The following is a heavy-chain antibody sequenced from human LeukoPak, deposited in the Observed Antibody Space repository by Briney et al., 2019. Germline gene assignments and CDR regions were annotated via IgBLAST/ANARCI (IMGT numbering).Heavy chain of an antibody. CDR1: GGSISSSSYY. CDR2: IYYSGST. J-gene: IGHJ4*02. CDR3: ARHGNWDPFDY. D-gene: IGHD7-27*01. V-gene: IGHV4-39*01. Sequence: SETLSLTCTVSGGSISSSSYYWGWIRQPPGKGLEWIGTIYYSGSTYYKSSLKRRLTISVDSSKNQFSLKMISVTAADTGVYYCARHGNWDPFDYWGQGALVTVSS.